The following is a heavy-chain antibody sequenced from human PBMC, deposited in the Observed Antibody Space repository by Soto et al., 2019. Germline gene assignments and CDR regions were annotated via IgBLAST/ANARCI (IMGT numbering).Heavy chain of an antibody. Sequence: SLTCTVSGGSISSSSYYWGWIRQPPGKGLEWIGSIYYSGSTYYNPSLKSRVTISVDTSKNQFSLKLSSVTAADTAVYYCARTGWIAAAGRTYYFDYWGQGTLVTVSS. V-gene: IGHV4-39*01. CDR2: IYYSGST. D-gene: IGHD6-13*01. CDR1: GGSISSSSYY. CDR3: ARTGWIAAAGRTYYFDY. J-gene: IGHJ4*02.